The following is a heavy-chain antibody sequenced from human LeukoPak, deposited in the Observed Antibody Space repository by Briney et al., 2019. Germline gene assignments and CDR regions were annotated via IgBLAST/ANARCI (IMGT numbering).Heavy chain of an antibody. CDR2: IYYGGST. CDR1: GGSISSGDHY. J-gene: IGHJ4*02. D-gene: IGHD6-13*01. CDR3: ARRVGSSWLFDY. V-gene: IGHV4-30-4*08. Sequence: TLSLTCTVSGGSISSGDHYWSWIRQPPGKGLEWIGYIYYGGSTYYNPSLKSRVTISVDTSKNQFSLKLSSVTAADTAVYYCARRVGSSWLFDYWGQGTLVTVSS.